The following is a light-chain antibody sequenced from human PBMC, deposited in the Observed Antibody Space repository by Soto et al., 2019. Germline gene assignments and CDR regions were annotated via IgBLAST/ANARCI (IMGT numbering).Light chain of an antibody. CDR2: AAS. Sequence: DIQMTQSPSSLSASVGDRLTITCRASQSMSSNLNWYQQKPGKAPKLLIYAASSLQSGVPSRFSGSGSGTDFTLTISSLQPEDFATYYCQQSYSTPPTFGQGTKVEIK. V-gene: IGKV1-39*01. CDR3: QQSYSTPPT. J-gene: IGKJ1*01. CDR1: QSMSSN.